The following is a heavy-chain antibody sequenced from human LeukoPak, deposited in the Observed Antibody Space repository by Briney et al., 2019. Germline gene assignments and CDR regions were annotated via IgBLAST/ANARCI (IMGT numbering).Heavy chain of an antibody. CDR3: ARHERIAADCAFDI. J-gene: IGHJ3*02. CDR1: GGSFSGYY. Sequence: SETLSLTCAVYGGSFSGYYWSWIRQPPGKGLEWIGYIYYSGSTNYNPSLKSRVTISVDTSKNQFSLKLSSVTAADTAVYYCARHERIAADCAFDIWGQGTMVTVSS. V-gene: IGHV4-59*08. CDR2: IYYSGST. D-gene: IGHD6-13*01.